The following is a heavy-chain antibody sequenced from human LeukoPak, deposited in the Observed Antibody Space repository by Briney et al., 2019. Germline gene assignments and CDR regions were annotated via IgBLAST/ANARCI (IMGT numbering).Heavy chain of an antibody. Sequence: GGSLRLSCAASGFTITNYWMHWVRQAPGQGLEWVSRICSDGTTTNYADSMRGRFTISRDNAKNMLYLQMNSLRAEDTAIYYCVVIVLGWGQGTLVTVSS. V-gene: IGHV3-74*01. CDR2: ICSDGTTT. CDR1: GFTITNYW. J-gene: IGHJ4*02. CDR3: VVIVLG. D-gene: IGHD2-8*02.